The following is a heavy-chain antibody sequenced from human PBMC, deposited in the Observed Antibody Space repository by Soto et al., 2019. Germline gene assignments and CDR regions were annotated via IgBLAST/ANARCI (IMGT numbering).Heavy chain of an antibody. CDR1: GFTFSSYA. V-gene: IGHV3-30-3*01. CDR2: ISYDGSNK. CDR3: ERDPCLCGMDV. Sequence: QVQLVESGGGVVQPGRSLRLSCAASGFTFSSYAMHWVRQAPGKGLEWVAVISYDGSNKYYADSVKGRFTISRDNSKNTLDLQMNSLRAEDTAVYYCERDPCLCGMDVWGQGTTVTVSS. J-gene: IGHJ6*02.